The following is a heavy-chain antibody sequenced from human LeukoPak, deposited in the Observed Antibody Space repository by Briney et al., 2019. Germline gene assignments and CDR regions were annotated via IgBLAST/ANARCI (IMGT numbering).Heavy chain of an antibody. D-gene: IGHD5-12*01. V-gene: IGHV3-21*01. CDR3: ARDRSGYDALDY. CDR1: GFTFSSYS. CDR2: ISSSSSYI. Sequence: PGGSLRLSCAASGFTFSSYSMNWVRQAPGKGLEWVSSISSSSSYIYYADSVKGRFTISRDNAKNSLYLQMNSLRAEDTAVYYCARDRSGYDALDYWGQGTLVTVSS. J-gene: IGHJ4*02.